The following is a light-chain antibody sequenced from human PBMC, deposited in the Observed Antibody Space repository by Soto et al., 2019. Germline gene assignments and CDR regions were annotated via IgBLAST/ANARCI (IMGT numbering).Light chain of an antibody. CDR2: LEGSGSY. CDR3: ETWDSNTRV. CDR1: SGDRSYI. J-gene: IGLJ3*02. Sequence: QLVLTQSSSASSSLGSSVKLTCTLSSGDRSYIIAWHEQQPGKAPRYLMKLEGSGSYNKGSGVPDRFSGSSSGADRYITISNLQFEDEADYYCETWDSNTRVFGGGTKLTVL. V-gene: IGLV4-60*02.